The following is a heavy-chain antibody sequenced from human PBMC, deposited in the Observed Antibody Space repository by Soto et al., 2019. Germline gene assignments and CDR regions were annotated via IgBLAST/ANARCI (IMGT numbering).Heavy chain of an antibody. CDR3: ARQGETGYTSGWKDDAFDA. Sequence: EVQLLESGGGMIQPGGSLRLSCAASGFIFSNYAMNWVRQAPGKGLEWVSSVSDSGVATHFADSVKGRFSISRDNSKNTQSLQMNSLRAEDTAVYYCARQGETGYTSGWKDDAFDAWGQGTVVTVSA. CDR2: VSDSGVAT. V-gene: IGHV3-23*01. D-gene: IGHD6-19*01. CDR1: GFIFSNYA. J-gene: IGHJ3*01.